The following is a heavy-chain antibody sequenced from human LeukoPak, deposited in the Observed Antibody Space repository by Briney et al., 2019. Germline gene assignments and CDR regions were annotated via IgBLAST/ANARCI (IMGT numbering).Heavy chain of an antibody. Sequence: PGGSLRLSCAASGFTFDDYAMHWVRQAPGKGLEWVSGISWNSGSVGYADSVKGRFTISRDNAKNSLYLQMNSLRAEDTALYYCAKATRGYSYGNDYWGQGTLVTVSS. V-gene: IGHV3-9*01. CDR1: GFTFDDYA. CDR3: AKATRGYSYGNDY. J-gene: IGHJ4*02. CDR2: ISWNSGSV. D-gene: IGHD5-18*01.